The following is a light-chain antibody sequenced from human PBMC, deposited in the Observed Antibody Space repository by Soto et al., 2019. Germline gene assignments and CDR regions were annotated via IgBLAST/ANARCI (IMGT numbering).Light chain of an antibody. J-gene: IGLJ1*01. V-gene: IGLV2-14*01. Sequence: QSVLAQPASVSGSAGQSIAISCTGTSSDVGGYNYVSWYQQHPGKAPKLLLSEVSKRPSGVSDRFSGSKSGNTASLTISGLQTQDEADYYCSSFTRAYNFVFGIGTKVTV. CDR3: SSFTRAYNFV. CDR2: EVS. CDR1: SSDVGGYNY.